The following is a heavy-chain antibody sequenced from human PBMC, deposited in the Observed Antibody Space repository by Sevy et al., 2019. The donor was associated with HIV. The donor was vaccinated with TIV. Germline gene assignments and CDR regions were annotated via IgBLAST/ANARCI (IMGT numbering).Heavy chain of an antibody. CDR1: GFTFGTYW. J-gene: IGHJ4*02. CDR2: INQAGSQK. V-gene: IGHV3-7*01. D-gene: IGHD3-9*01. Sequence: GGSLRLSCGASGFTFGTYWMSWVRQAPGKGLEWVANINQAGSQKYYVDSVKGRFTISKDNAKNSLYLQMSSLRAEDTAVYYCAREFDGGPDYWGQGTLVTVSS. CDR3: AREFDGGPDY.